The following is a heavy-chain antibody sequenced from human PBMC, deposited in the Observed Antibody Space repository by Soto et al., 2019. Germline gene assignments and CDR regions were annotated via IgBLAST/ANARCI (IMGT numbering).Heavy chain of an antibody. D-gene: IGHD3-10*01. CDR1: GGSISSGDYY. J-gene: IGHJ4*02. CDR2: IYYSGST. Sequence: QVQLQESGPGLVKPSQTLSLTCTVSGGSISSGDYYCSWIRKHPVKGLEWIGYIYYSGSTYYNPSLKSRVTISVDTSKNQFSLKLSSVTAADTAVYYCARGDYYGSGSYYTDYWGQGTLVTVSS. CDR3: ARGDYYGSGSYYTDY. V-gene: IGHV4-30-4*01.